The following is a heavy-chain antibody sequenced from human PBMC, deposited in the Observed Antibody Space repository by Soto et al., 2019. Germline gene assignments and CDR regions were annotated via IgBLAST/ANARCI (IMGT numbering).Heavy chain of an antibody. D-gene: IGHD1-1*01. CDR2: IYYSGST. Sequence: QVQLQESGPGLVKTSQTLSLTCTVSGGSISSGGYYWSWIRQHPGKGLEWIGYIYYSGSTYFNPSLTSRVTISVDTSKNQSSLKMSSVTAADTAVYYCARSYTTTAEANWFDPWGQGTQVTVSS. V-gene: IGHV4-31*03. CDR3: ARSYTTTAEANWFDP. J-gene: IGHJ5*02. CDR1: GGSISSGGYY.